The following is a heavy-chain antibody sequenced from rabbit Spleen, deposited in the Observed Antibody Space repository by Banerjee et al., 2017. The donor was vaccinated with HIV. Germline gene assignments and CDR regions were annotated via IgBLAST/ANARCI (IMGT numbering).Heavy chain of an antibody. J-gene: IGHJ4*01. CDR2: IDTTGSGST. Sequence: QEQLEESGGDLVKPEGSLTLTCTASGLDFSSSYWLCWVRQAPGKGLEWIGCIDTTGSGSTYYASWAKGRFTLSKPSSTTVTLQMTSLTAADTATYFCARCPSTHYNLWGPGTLVTVS. CDR3: ARCPSTHYNL. V-gene: IGHV1S45*01. CDR1: GLDFSSSYW. D-gene: IGHD3-3*01.